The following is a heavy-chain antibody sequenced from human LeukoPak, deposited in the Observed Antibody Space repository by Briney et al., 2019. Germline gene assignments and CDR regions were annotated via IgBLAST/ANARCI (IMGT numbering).Heavy chain of an antibody. Sequence: GGSLRLSRAASGFTFSRYSIHWVRQAPGKGLEWVAVISYDGSSEYYADSVKGRFTISRDNSKNTLHLQMNSLRAEDTAVYYCTGAYDSSGYYDYYYGMDVWGQGTTVTVSS. J-gene: IGHJ6*02. CDR2: ISYDGSSE. CDR3: TGAYDSSGYYDYYYGMDV. D-gene: IGHD3-22*01. CDR1: GFTFSRYS. V-gene: IGHV3-30-3*01.